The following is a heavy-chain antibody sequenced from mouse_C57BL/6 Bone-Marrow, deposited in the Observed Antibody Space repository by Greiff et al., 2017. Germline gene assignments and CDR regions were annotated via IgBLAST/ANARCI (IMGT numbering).Heavy chain of an antibody. CDR1: GYTFTDYY. Sequence: VQLQPSGPELVKPGASVKISCKASGYTFTDYYMNWVKQSHGESLEWIGAINPNNGGTSYTQKFKGKSTLTVDKSSSTAYMELRSLTSEDSAVYYCAPHYYGSSLYWGQGTSVTVSS. CDR3: APHYYGSSLY. D-gene: IGHD1-1*01. V-gene: IGHV1-26*01. CDR2: INPNNGGT. J-gene: IGHJ4*01.